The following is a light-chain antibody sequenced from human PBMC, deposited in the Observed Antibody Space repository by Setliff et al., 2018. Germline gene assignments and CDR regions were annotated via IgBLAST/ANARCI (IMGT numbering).Light chain of an antibody. CDR1: SSDIGAYDY. V-gene: IGLV2-14*03. CDR2: DVS. CDR3: SSYSTRNSLDV. J-gene: IGLJ1*01. Sequence: QSVLTQPASGSGSPGQSITIYCLGSSSDIGAYDYVAWYQQHPGKAPKLMIYDVSHRPSGVSHRFSASKSGNTASLTISGLQVEDEADYYSSSYSTRNSLDVLGTGTKV.